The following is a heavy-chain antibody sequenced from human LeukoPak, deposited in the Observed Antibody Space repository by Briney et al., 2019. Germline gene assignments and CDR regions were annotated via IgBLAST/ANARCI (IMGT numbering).Heavy chain of an antibody. D-gene: IGHD3-16*02. Sequence: SETLCLPCAVYGGSFSGYYWRWIRQPPGKGLEWIGEINHRGRTNHNPDLMSRHTLSVDTHNNQFSLRLSSLSEADTSVYYVARGRGVGVIIQRVWFDPLGQGAL. J-gene: IGHJ5*02. CDR3: ARGRGVGVIIQRVWFDP. CDR1: GGSFSGYY. CDR2: INHRGRT. V-gene: IGHV4-34*01.